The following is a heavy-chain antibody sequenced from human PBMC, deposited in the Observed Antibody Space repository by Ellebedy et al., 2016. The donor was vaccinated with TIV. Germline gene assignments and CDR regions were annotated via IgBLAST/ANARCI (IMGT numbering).Heavy chain of an antibody. J-gene: IGHJ5*02. Sequence: ASVKVSCXASGHTFTSYGIHWLRQAPGQRLEWMGWINPGNGKTRYSQKFQGRVTITRDTSATTAYMELNRLTSADTSIYYCAREFGGLDPWGQGTLVTVSS. V-gene: IGHV1-3*01. CDR2: INPGNGKT. CDR1: GHTFTSYG. D-gene: IGHD3-16*01. CDR3: AREFGGLDP.